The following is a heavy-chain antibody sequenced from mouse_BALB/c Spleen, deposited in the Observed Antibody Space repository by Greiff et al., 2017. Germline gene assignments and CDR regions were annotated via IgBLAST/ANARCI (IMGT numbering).Heavy chain of an antibody. CDR1: GFTFSSYT. CDR3: TINYYYCFAY. CDR2: ISSGGSYT. V-gene: IGHV5-6-4*01. Sequence: EVHLVESGGGLVKPGGSLKLSCAASGFTFSSYTMSWVRQTPEKRLEWVATISSGGSYTYYPDSVKGRFTIFRDNAKNTLYLQMSSLKSEETAMDYYTINYYYCFAYWGQGTLVTVSS. J-gene: IGHJ3*01. D-gene: IGHD1-1*01.